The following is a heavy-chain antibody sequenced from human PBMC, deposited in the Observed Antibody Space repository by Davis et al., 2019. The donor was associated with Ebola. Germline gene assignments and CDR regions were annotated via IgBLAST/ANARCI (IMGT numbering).Heavy chain of an antibody. CDR2: ISYDGSNK. CDR1: GFTFSTYW. CDR3: AKDLTLKWELLYYYGMDV. D-gene: IGHD1-26*01. J-gene: IGHJ6*02. Sequence: GGSLRLSCAASGFTFSTYWMSWVRQAPGKGLEWVAVISYDGSNKYYADSVKGRFTISRDNSKNTLYLQMNSLRAEDTAVYYCAKDLTLKWELLYYYGMDVWGQGTTVTVSS. V-gene: IGHV3-30*18.